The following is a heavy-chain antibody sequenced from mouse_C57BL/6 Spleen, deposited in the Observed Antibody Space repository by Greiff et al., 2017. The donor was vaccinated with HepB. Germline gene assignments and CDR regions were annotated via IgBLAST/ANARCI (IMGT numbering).Heavy chain of an antibody. J-gene: IGHJ4*01. CDR3: AREEALCYAMDY. Sequence: EVQLVESGGGLVKPGGSLKLSCAASGFTFSSYAMSWVRQTPEKRLEWVATISDGGSYTYYPDNVKGRFTISRDNAKNNLYLQMSHLKSEDTAMYYCAREEALCYAMDYWGQGTSGTVSS. V-gene: IGHV5-4*01. CDR2: ISDGGSYT. CDR1: GFTFSSYA. D-gene: IGHD3-1*01.